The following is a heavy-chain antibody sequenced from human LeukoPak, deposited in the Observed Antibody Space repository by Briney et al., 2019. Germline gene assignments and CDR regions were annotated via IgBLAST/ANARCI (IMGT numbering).Heavy chain of an antibody. Sequence: SEILSLTCAVYGGSFSGHYWTWIRQPPGKGLEWIGEINHSGSTNYNPSLKSRVTISVDTSKNQFSLKLSSVTAADTAVYYCARGVSGILDAFDIWGQGTMVTVSS. D-gene: IGHD1-14*01. CDR3: ARGVSGILDAFDI. CDR2: INHSGST. J-gene: IGHJ3*02. V-gene: IGHV4-34*01. CDR1: GGSFSGHY.